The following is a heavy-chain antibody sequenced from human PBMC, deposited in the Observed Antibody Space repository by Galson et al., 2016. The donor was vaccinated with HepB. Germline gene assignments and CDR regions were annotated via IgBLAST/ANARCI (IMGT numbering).Heavy chain of an antibody. CDR3: GRLALPYSSSWSDY. CDR1: GYSFTNYW. CDR2: IYPDDSDT. V-gene: IGHV5-51*01. D-gene: IGHD6-13*01. Sequence: QSGAEVKKPGESLKISCKGSGYSFTNYWIGWVRQMPGKALEWMAIIYPDDSDTRYSPSFQGQITISADKSISTVYLQWSRLKASDTAMYFCGRLALPYSSSWSDYWGQGTLVTVSS. J-gene: IGHJ4*02.